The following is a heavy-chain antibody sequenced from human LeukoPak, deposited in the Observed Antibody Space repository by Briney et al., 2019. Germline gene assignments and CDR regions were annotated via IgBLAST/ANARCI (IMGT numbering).Heavy chain of an antibody. D-gene: IGHD6-13*01. V-gene: IGHV1-69*05. Sequence: SVKVSCKASGGTFSSYAISWVRQAPGQGLEWMGGIIPIFGTANYAQEFQGRVTITTDESTSTAYMELSSLRSEDTAVYYCAREDSSSWYLDYWGQGTLVTVSS. J-gene: IGHJ4*02. CDR3: AREDSSSWYLDY. CDR1: GGTFSSYA. CDR2: IIPIFGTA.